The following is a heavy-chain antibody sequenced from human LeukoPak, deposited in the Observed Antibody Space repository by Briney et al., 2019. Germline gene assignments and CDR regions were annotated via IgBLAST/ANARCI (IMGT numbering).Heavy chain of an antibody. CDR3: ASSKGDTAMVRGYYFDY. J-gene: IGHJ4*02. D-gene: IGHD5-18*01. CDR2: INHSGST. V-gene: IGHV4-61*10. Sequence: SETLSLTCTVSGGSISSGSYYWSWIRQPAGKGLEWIGEINHSGSTNYNPSLKSRVTISVDTSKNQFSLKLSSVTAADTAVYYCASSKGDTAMVRGYYFDYWGQGTLVTVSS. CDR1: GGSISSGSYY.